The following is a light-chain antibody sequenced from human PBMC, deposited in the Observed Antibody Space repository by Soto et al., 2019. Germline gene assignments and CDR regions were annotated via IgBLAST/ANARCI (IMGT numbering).Light chain of an antibody. J-gene: IGKJ5*01. CDR2: GAS. CDR1: QRISSN. Sequence: EIMLTQSPATLSVSPGQRVTLSCRASQRISSNLAWYQQKPGQAPRLLIYGASTRATDIPARFSGSGSGTEFTITISSLQSEDFAVYYCQHYDKWPPIPVAQGTRLEIK. V-gene: IGKV3-15*01. CDR3: QHYDKWPPIP.